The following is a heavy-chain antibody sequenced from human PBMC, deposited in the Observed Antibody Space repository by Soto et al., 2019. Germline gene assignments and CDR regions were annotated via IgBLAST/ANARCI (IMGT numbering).Heavy chain of an antibody. CDR2: ISSSSSTI. D-gene: IGHD6-13*01. CDR1: GFTFSSYS. V-gene: IGHV3-48*01. Sequence: EVQLVESGGGLVQPGGSLRLSCAASGFTFSSYSMNWVRQAPGKGLEWVSYISSSSSTIYYADSVKGRFTISRDNAKNSLYLQMNSLRAEDTAVYYCARDQGPPIYSSSWNKDLDYWGQGTLVTVSS. CDR3: ARDQGPPIYSSSWNKDLDY. J-gene: IGHJ4*02.